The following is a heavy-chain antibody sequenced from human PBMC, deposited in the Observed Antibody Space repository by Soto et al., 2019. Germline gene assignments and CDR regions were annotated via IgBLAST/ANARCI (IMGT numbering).Heavy chain of an antibody. CDR3: ARERYYGLGSYSYYYGMDV. CDR2: IDTAGHT. V-gene: IGHV3-13*01. CDR1: GFTFRTYD. J-gene: IGHJ6*02. D-gene: IGHD3-10*01. Sequence: PGGSLRLSCVASGFTFRTYDMHWVRQPTGKGLEWISTIDTAGHTYYLGSVKGRFTVSRENAENSLYLQMNSLGAGDTAVYYCARERYYGLGSYSYYYGMDVWGQGTPVTSP.